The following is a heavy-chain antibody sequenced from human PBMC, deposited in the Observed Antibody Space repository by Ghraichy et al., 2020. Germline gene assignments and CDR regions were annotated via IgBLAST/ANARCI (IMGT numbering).Heavy chain of an antibody. Sequence: SETLSLTCTVSGGSVSSCSYYWSWIRQPPGKGLEWIGYIYYSGSTNYNPSLKSRVTISVDTSKNQFSLKLSSVTAADTAVYYCARGLAGIAVAGPLMIWYFDLWGRGTLVTVSS. D-gene: IGHD6-19*01. V-gene: IGHV4-61*01. CDR1: GGSVSSCSYY. CDR2: IYYSGST. J-gene: IGHJ2*01. CDR3: ARGLAGIAVAGPLMIWYFDL.